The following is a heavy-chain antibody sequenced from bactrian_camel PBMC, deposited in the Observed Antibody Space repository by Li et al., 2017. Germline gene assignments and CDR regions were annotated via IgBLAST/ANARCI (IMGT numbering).Heavy chain of an antibody. CDR2: IFTGTGRT. V-gene: IGHV3S40*01. Sequence: VQLVESGGGPMQAGGSLRLSCSHSELTFSGYCMGWFSQAPGKEREAVAIIFTGTGRTSYADSVKGRFTISQDSAKSTVSLQMNSLNPDDTAMYYCSAERFSPIDCGSALIDVNFGYWGKGTQVTVS. D-gene: IGHD1*01. CDR3: SAERFSPIDCGSALIDVNFGY. CDR1: ELTFSGYC. J-gene: IGHJ6*01.